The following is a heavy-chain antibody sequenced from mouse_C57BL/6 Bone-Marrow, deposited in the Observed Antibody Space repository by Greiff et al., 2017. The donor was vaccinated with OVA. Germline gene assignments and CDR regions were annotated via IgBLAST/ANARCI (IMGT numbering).Heavy chain of an antibody. CDR1: GYTFTSYW. CDR3: ARITTVVNYYAMDY. CDR2: IYPGSGST. D-gene: IGHD1-1*01. V-gene: IGHV1-55*01. J-gene: IGHJ4*01. Sequence: VQLQQPGAELVKPGASVKMSCTASGYTFTSYWITWVKQRPGQGLEWIGDIYPGSGSTNYNEKFKSKATLTVDTSSSTAYMQLSSLTSEDSAVYYCARITTVVNYYAMDYWGQGTSVTVSS.